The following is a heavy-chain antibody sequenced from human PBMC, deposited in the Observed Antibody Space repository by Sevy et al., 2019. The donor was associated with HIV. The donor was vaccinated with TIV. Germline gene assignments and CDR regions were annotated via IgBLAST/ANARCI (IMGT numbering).Heavy chain of an antibody. V-gene: IGHV3-64*01. D-gene: IGHD3-9*01. CDR3: ATEADWASPPLCAFDL. CDR1: GFTFSNYP. CDR2: ISSNGGST. Sequence: GGSLRLSCAASGFTFSNYPMHWVRQAPGKGLEYVSGISSNGGSTNYANSVKGRFTISRDNFKNTLYLQMGSLIPEDMTVYYCATEADWASPPLCAFDLWGQGTVVTVSS. J-gene: IGHJ3*01.